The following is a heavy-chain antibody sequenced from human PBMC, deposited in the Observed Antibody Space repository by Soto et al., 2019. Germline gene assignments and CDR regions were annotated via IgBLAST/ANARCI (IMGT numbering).Heavy chain of an antibody. CDR1: GFTFSSYG. CDR3: AKDQLSVDSSGYYGY. V-gene: IGHV3-30*18. D-gene: IGHD3-22*01. CDR2: ISYDGSNK. Sequence: SLRLSCAASGFTFSSYGMHWVRQAPGKGLEWVAVISYDGSNKYYADSVKGRFTISRDNSKNTLYLQMNSLRAEDTAVYYCAKDQLSVDSSGYYGYWGQGTLVTVSS. J-gene: IGHJ4*02.